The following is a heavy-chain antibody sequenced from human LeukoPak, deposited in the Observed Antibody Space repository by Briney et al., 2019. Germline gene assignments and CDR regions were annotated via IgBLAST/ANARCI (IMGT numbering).Heavy chain of an antibody. V-gene: IGHV3-48*03. CDR1: GFTFSSYE. Sequence: GGSLTLSCAPSGFTFSSYEMNWVRQAPGKGLEWVSYISSSGSTIYYAHSVKGRFTISRDNAKNSLYLQMNSLRADDTAVYYCARDSKQRITIFGVDLDAFDIWGQGTMVTVSS. CDR2: ISSSGSTI. D-gene: IGHD3-3*01. J-gene: IGHJ3*02. CDR3: ARDSKQRITIFGVDLDAFDI.